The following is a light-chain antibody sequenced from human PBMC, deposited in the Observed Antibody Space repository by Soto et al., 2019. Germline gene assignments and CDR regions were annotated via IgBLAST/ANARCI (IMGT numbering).Light chain of an antibody. J-gene: IGLJ1*01. Sequence: QSALTQPASVSGSPRQSITISCTGASSDVGSYTYVSWYQQHPGKAPKLMIYEVNNRPSGVSNRFSGSKSGNTASLTISGLQAEDEAGYYCSSYTSSGTLYVFGNGTKVTVL. CDR1: SSDVGSYTY. V-gene: IGLV2-14*01. CDR3: SSYTSSGTLYV. CDR2: EVN.